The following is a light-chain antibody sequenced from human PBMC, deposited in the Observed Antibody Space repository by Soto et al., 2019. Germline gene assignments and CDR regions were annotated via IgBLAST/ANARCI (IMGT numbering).Light chain of an antibody. V-gene: IGKV3-20*01. Sequence: EIVLTQSPGTLSLSPGERATLSCRASQSVSSSCLAWYQQKPGQAPRLLIYGASSGATGIPDRFSGSGSGTDFTLTISRLEPEDFAVYYCQHYGSSPHTFGQGPKLEIK. CDR2: GAS. J-gene: IGKJ2*01. CDR1: QSVSSSC. CDR3: QHYGSSPHT.